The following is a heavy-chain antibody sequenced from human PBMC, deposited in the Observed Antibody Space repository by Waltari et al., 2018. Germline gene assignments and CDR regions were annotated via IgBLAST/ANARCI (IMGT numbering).Heavy chain of an antibody. CDR2: SSGYNGDT. Sequence: QVQLEQSKNEVKKSGASVKVSCKASGYNFRMYGITWVRQAPGQGLEWMGWSSGYNGDTKQAQKFQGRLTMTTDKSTTTAYLDLRGLRPDDTAVYYCGRAGREDEDTDGDYYYYGMDVWGQGTSVSVSS. CDR3: GRAGREDEDTDGDYYYYGMDV. V-gene: IGHV1-18*01. J-gene: IGHJ6*02. D-gene: IGHD4-17*01. CDR1: GYNFRMYG.